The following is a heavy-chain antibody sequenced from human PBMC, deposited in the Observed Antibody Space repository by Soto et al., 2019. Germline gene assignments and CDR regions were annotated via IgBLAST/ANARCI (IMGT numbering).Heavy chain of an antibody. CDR3: AKGGSSSARYFDR. CDR2: IPFEGSKK. CDR1: GFIFSGYG. D-gene: IGHD6-6*01. Sequence: QVQLVESGGGVVQPGGSLRLSCAASGFIFSGYGMHWVRQAPGKGLEWVAVIPFEGSKKYYANSVEGRFTISRDNSKNTLFLQMNSLRAEDTAVYYCAKGGSSSARYFDRWGQGALVTVSS. V-gene: IGHV3-30*18. J-gene: IGHJ5*02.